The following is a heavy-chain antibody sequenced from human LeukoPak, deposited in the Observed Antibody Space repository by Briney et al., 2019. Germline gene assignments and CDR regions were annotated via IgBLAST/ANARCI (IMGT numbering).Heavy chain of an antibody. V-gene: IGHV4-34*01. CDR1: GGSFSGYY. CDR2: INHSGST. Sequence: SETLSLTCAVYGGSFSGYYWSWIRQPPGKGLEWIGEINHSGSTNYNPSLKSRVTISVDTSKNQFSLKLSSVTAADTAVYYCARSYSNDAFDIWGQGTMATVSS. J-gene: IGHJ3*02. D-gene: IGHD4-11*01. CDR3: ARSYSNDAFDI.